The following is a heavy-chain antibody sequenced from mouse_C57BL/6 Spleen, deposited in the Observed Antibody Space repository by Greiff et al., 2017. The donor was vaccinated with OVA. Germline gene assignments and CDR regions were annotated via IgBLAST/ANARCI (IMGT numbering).Heavy chain of an antibody. V-gene: IGHV1-26*01. CDR1: GYTFTDYY. CDR3: ARGDGSSLPWFAY. D-gene: IGHD1-1*01. Sequence: EVQLQQSGPELVKPGASVKISCKASGYTFTDYYMNWVKQSHGKSLEWIGDINPNNGGTSYNQKFKGKATLTVDKSSSTAYMELRSLTSEDSAVYYCARGDGSSLPWFAYWGQGTLVTVSA. J-gene: IGHJ3*01. CDR2: INPNNGGT.